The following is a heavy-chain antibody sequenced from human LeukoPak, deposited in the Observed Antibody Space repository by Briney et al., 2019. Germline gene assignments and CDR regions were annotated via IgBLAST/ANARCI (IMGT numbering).Heavy chain of an antibody. CDR3: ARGAIVGATIDYFDY. CDR1: GGSFSGYY. CDR2: INHSGST. J-gene: IGHJ4*02. D-gene: IGHD1-26*01. V-gene: IGHV4-34*01. Sequence: PSETLSLTCAVYGGSFSGYYWSWIRQPPGKGLEWIGEINHSGSTNYNPSLKSRVTISVDTSKNQFSLKLSSVTAADTAVYYCARGAIVGATIDYFDYWGQGTLVTVSS.